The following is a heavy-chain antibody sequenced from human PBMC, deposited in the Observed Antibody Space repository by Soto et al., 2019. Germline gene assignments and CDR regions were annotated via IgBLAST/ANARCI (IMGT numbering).Heavy chain of an antibody. J-gene: IGHJ4*02. Sequence: QVQLVESGGGVVQPGGSLRLSCAASGFTFSSYGMHWVRQAPGKGLAWVAVISYDGNNRYYGDSVKGRFTISRDNSKNTVYQQMNSLRVEDTAVYYCASTWSGYYYFDPWGQGTLVTVSS. V-gene: IGHV3-30*03. CDR2: ISYDGNNR. CDR3: ASTWSGYYYFDP. CDR1: GFTFSSYG. D-gene: IGHD3-3*01.